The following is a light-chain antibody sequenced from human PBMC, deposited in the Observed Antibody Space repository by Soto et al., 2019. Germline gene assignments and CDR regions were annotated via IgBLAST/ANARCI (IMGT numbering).Light chain of an antibody. V-gene: IGKV1-39*01. Sequence: DIQMTQSPSSLSASVVDRVTITCRASQSISSYVNWYQQKPGKAPKLLLYAASSLQSGVPSRFSGSGSGTDVTLTISSLQPEAVATYSFQQRYRTTRSFGPGTQVAIK. CDR1: QSISSY. J-gene: IGKJ3*01. CDR2: AAS. CDR3: QQRYRTTRS.